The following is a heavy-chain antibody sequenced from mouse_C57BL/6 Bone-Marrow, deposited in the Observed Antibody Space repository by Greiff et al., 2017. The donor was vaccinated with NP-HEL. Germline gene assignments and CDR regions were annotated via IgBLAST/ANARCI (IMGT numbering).Heavy chain of an antibody. CDR1: GYTFTDYE. J-gene: IGHJ1*03. V-gene: IGHV1-15*01. CDR3: SLGSSYWYFDV. Sequence: QVHVKQSGAELVRPGASVTLSCKASGYTFTDYEMHWVKQTPVHGLEWIGAIDPETGGTAYNQKFKGKAILTADKSSSTAYMELRSLTSEDSAVYYCSLGSSYWYFDVWGTGTTVTVSS. D-gene: IGHD1-1*01. CDR2: IDPETGGT.